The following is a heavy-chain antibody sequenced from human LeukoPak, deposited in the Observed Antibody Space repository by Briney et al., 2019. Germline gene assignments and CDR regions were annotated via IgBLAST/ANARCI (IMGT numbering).Heavy chain of an antibody. CDR2: ISAYNGNT. CDR1: GYTFTSYG. Sequence: SVKVSCKASGYTFTSYGISWVRQAPGQGLEWMGWISAYNGNTNYAQKLQGRVTMTTDTSTSTAYMELRSLRSDGTAVYYCARSRDYYDSSGITNDYWGQGTLVTVSS. V-gene: IGHV1-18*01. CDR3: ARSRDYYDSSGITNDY. D-gene: IGHD3-22*01. J-gene: IGHJ4*02.